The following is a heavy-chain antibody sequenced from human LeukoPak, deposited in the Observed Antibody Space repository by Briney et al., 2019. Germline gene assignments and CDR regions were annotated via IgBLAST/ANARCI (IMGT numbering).Heavy chain of an antibody. CDR3: ATLAYCSSTSCYSFDF. D-gene: IGHD2-2*01. J-gene: IGHJ4*02. CDR1: GFTFSSYA. V-gene: IGHV3-30-3*01. Sequence: PGGSLRLSCAASGFTFSSYAMHWVRQAPGKGLEWVAVISYDGSNKYYADSVKGRFTISRDNSKNTLYLQMNSLRAEDTAVYYCATLAYCSSTSCYSFDFWGQGTLVTVSS. CDR2: ISYDGSNK.